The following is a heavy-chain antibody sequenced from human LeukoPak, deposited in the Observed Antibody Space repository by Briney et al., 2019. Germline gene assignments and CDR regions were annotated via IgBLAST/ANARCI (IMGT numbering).Heavy chain of an antibody. J-gene: IGHJ6*03. V-gene: IGHV3-21*04. CDR1: GFTFSSYS. Sequence: GGSLRLSCAASGFTFSSYSMNWVRQAPGKGLEWVSSISSSSSPIYYADSVQGRFTNSRDNAKNSLYLQMNSLRADDTAVYYCAKRRGLELTYYYHMDVWGKGTTVTVSS. D-gene: IGHD1-7*01. CDR3: AKRRGLELTYYYHMDV. CDR2: ISSSSSPI.